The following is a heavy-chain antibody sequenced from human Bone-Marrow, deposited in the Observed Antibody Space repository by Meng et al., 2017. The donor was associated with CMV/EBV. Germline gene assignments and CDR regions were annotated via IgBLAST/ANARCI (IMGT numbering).Heavy chain of an antibody. J-gene: IGHJ4*02. D-gene: IGHD2-2*01. CDR2: IKSKTDGGTT. CDR3: TPVVVPAANFDY. Sequence: GESLKISCAASGFTYSNAWMSWVRQAPGKGLEWVGRIKSKTDGGTTDYAAPVKGRFTISRDDSKNTLYLQMNSLKTEDTAVYYCTPVVVPAANFDYWGQGTLVTVSS. CDR1: GFTYSNAW. V-gene: IGHV3-15*01.